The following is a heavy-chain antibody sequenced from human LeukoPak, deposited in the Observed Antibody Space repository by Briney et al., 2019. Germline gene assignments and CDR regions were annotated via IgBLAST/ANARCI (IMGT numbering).Heavy chain of an antibody. CDR3: ARAPSEIGGYYPEYFRH. Sequence: GGSLRLSCAASGFTFSTYWMHWVRQAPGKGLVWVSRIKGDGGTNYADSVKGRFTISRDNAKKTVSLQMNSLRPEDTGVYYCARAPSEIGGYYPEYFRHWGQGTLVTVSS. V-gene: IGHV3-74*01. D-gene: IGHD3-22*01. CDR1: GFTFSTYW. J-gene: IGHJ1*01. CDR2: IKGDGGT.